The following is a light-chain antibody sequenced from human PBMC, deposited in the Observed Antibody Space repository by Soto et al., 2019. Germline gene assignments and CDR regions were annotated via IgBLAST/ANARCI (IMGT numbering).Light chain of an antibody. J-gene: IGKJ1*01. CDR1: QGIKKY. V-gene: IGKV1-27*01. CDR2: AAS. Sequence: DIPMTQSPSSLSASLGDRVTITCRASQGIKKYVAWYQQKPGKVPKLLIYAASSLQSGVPSRFSGSGSGTDFTLTISRLQPEDVATYYCQKYDTVPWAFGQGSKVEIK. CDR3: QKYDTVPWA.